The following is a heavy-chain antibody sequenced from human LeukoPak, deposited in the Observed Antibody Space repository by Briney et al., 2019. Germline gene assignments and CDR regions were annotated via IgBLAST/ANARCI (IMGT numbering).Heavy chain of an antibody. Sequence: GESLRLSCAASGFTFSSYAMNWVRQAPGKGLEWVSYISSSGSTIYYADSVKGRFTISRDNAKNPLYLQMNSLRAEDTAVYYCARELWFGELYHEDYWGQGTLVTVSS. CDR3: ARELWFGELYHEDY. V-gene: IGHV3-48*03. D-gene: IGHD3-10*01. CDR2: ISSSGSTI. CDR1: GFTFSSYA. J-gene: IGHJ4*02.